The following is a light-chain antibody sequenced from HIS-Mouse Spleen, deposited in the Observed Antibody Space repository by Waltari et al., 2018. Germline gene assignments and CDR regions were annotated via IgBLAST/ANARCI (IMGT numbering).Light chain of an antibody. V-gene: IGLV2-23*03. J-gene: IGLJ2*01. CDR3: CSYAGSSTFEV. Sequence: QSALTQPASVSGSPGQSITISCTGTSSDVGSYNLVSWYQPHPGKAPKLMIYEGSTRPSGVSNRFSGSKSGNTASLTISGLQAEDEADYYCCSYAGSSTFEVFGGGTKLTVL. CDR1: SSDVGSYNL. CDR2: EGS.